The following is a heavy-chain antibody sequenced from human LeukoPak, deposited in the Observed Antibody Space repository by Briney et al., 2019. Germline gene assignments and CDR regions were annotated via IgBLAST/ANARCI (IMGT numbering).Heavy chain of an antibody. CDR2: VYYTGIT. J-gene: IGHJ4*02. Sequence: SETLSLTCTVSGGSISTYYWSWIRQPPGKGLEWIGYVYYTGITNYNPSLKSRVTISLDTSKNHFSLKLSSVTAADTAVYYCASQLGGTTFHWGQGTLVTVSS. CDR3: ASQLGGTTFH. CDR1: GGSISTYY. V-gene: IGHV4-59*01. D-gene: IGHD1-1*01.